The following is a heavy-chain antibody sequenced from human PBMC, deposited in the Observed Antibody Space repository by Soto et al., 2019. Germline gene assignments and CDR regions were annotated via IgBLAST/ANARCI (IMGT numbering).Heavy chain of an antibody. CDR2: IHAGNGDT. CDR3: ARVPRYTLDMVKVPAIMFHEWFDP. D-gene: IGHD2-2*03. V-gene: IGHV1-3*01. Sequence: QVQLVQSGAEVKKPGASVKVSCKASGYTFSSYAVQWVRQAPGQSLEWIGWIHAGNGDTKYSQKFHGRVTLTSDTSTNTAYKALSGQRSEDTAVYYCARVPRYTLDMVKVPAIMFHEWFDPWCQGTLVTVSS. J-gene: IGHJ5*02. CDR1: GYTFSSYA.